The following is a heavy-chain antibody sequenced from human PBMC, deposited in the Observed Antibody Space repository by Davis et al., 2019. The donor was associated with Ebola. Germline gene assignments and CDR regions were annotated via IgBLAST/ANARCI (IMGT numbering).Heavy chain of an antibody. Sequence: PGGSLRLSCAASGFTFSSYSMNWVRQAPGKGLEWVSYISSSSSTIYYADSVKGRLTISRDNAKNSLYLQMNSLRDEDTAVYYCARSDIVVVVVATLRKYYYGMDVWGQGTTVTVSS. J-gene: IGHJ6*02. CDR3: ARSDIVVVVVATLRKYYYGMDV. V-gene: IGHV3-48*02. D-gene: IGHD2-15*01. CDR1: GFTFSSYS. CDR2: ISSSSSTI.